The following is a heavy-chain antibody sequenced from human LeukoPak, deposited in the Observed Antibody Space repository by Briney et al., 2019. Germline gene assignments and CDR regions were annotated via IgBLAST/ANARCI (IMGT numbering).Heavy chain of an antibody. D-gene: IGHD3-3*01. CDR3: ARTTTDFWSGYSGVYYFDY. CDR1: GGSISSGGYY. CDR2: IYHSGST. Sequence: SQTLSLTCTVSGGSISSGGYYWSWIRQPPGKGLEWIGYIYHSGSTYYNPSLKSRVTISVDRSKNQFSLKLSSVTAADTAVYYCARTTTDFWSGYSGVYYFDYWGQGTLVTVSS. V-gene: IGHV4-30-2*01. J-gene: IGHJ4*02.